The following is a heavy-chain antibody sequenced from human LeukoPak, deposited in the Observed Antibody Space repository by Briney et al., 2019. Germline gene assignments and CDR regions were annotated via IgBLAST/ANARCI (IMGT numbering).Heavy chain of an antibody. J-gene: IGHJ4*02. Sequence: ASVEVSCKASGHTFSSYVFIGLRQAPGQGLEWRGWIRAYNGNKNDGQKLQGRVAMTTDTSTTTAYINLRNLRSDDTAVYDWARGPYCSGATCYSQYFDYWGQGTLVTVSS. CDR2: IRAYNGNK. D-gene: IGHD2-15*01. V-gene: IGHV1-18*01. CDR1: GHTFSSYV. CDR3: ARGPYCSGATCYSQYFDY.